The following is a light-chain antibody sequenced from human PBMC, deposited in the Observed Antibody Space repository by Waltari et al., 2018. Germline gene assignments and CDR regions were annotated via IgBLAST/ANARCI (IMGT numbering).Light chain of an antibody. CDR1: QSISSY. J-gene: IGKJ1*01. Sequence: DIQMTQSPSSLSASVGDRVTITCRASQSISSYLNWYQQKPGKAPKLLIYAASSLQSGVPSRFSGSGSGTDFTLIISSLQPEDFATYDCQQSYSTPRTFGQGTKVEVK. CDR3: QQSYSTPRT. V-gene: IGKV1-39*01. CDR2: AAS.